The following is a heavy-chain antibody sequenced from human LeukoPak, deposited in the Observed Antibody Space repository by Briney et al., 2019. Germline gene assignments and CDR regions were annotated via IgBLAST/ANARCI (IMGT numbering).Heavy chain of an antibody. CDR2: MSGRGDTS. CDR1: GFTFGTHA. D-gene: IGHD6-19*01. CDR3: AKLAGIRGWFVYYFDY. J-gene: IGHJ4*02. Sequence: GSLRLSCAASGFTFGTHAMTWVRRAPGKGLEWVSGMSGRGDTSYYADSVKGRFTISRDNSKNTLFLQMNSLRAEDTAVYYCAKLAGIRGWFVYYFDYWGQGTLVTVS. V-gene: IGHV3-23*01.